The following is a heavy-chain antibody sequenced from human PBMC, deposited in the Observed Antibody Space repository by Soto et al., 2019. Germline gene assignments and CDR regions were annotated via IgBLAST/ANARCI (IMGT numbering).Heavy chain of an antibody. CDR3: ATEASFYETSSALDV. CDR2: INSDGSST. CDR1: GFTFFSSYW. Sequence: GGSLRLSCAASGFTFFSSYWLHWVRQAPGKGLVWVSRINSDGSSTTYADSVKGRFTISRDNAKNTLFLQMTSLRVGDTAVYYCATEASFYETSSALDVWGPGTTVTVSS. D-gene: IGHD3-22*01. J-gene: IGHJ6*02. V-gene: IGHV3-74*01.